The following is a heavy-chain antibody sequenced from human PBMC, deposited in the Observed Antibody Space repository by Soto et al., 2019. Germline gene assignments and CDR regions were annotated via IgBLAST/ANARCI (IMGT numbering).Heavy chain of an antibody. CDR2: IVVGSGNT. V-gene: IGHV1-58*01. D-gene: IGHD5-12*01. CDR1: GFTFTSSA. CDR3: ATTVEMATILGY. Sequence: SMNVSCKASGFTFTSSAVQWVRQARGQRLEWIGWIVVGSGNTNYAQKFQERVTMTEDTSTDTAYMELSSLRSEDTAVYYCATTVEMATILGYWGQGNLVTVSS. J-gene: IGHJ4*02.